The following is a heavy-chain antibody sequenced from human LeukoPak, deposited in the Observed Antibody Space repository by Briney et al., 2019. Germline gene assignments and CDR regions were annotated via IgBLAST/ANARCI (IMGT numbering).Heavy chain of an antibody. V-gene: IGHV3-33*01. Sequence: GGSLRLSCAASGFTFGSYGMHWVRQAPGKGLEWVAVIWYDGSNKYYADSVKGRFTISRDNSKNTLYLQMNSLRAEDTAVYYCAREGIAVAAASLAFDYWGQGTLVTVSS. CDR1: GFTFGSYG. D-gene: IGHD6-19*01. CDR3: AREGIAVAAASLAFDY. CDR2: IWYDGSNK. J-gene: IGHJ4*02.